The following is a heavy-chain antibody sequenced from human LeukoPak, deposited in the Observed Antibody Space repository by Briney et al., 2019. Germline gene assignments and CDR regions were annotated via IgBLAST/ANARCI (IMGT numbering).Heavy chain of an antibody. Sequence: GGSLRLSCVASGFTFSSNGMHWVRQAPGKGLEWVTFIQYDGSKKYYADSVKGRFTISRDNSKNTLYLQMNSLRAEDTAAYYCAKSGYNRFDYWGQGTLVTVSS. CDR2: IQYDGSKK. CDR3: AKSGYNRFDY. J-gene: IGHJ4*02. CDR1: GFTFSSNG. D-gene: IGHD5-24*01. V-gene: IGHV3-30*02.